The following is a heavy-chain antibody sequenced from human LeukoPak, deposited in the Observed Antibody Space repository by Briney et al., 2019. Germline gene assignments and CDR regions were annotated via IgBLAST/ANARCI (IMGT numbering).Heavy chain of an antibody. D-gene: IGHD1-7*01. J-gene: IGHJ4*02. CDR1: GDTFRSYE. CDR3: ARNSFGDYVDY. V-gene: IGHV3-48*03. CDR2: ISNIVSTT. Sequence: PGGSLRLSCVSSGDTFRSYEMNGVRQAPGKGLEWVSYISNIVSTTYYADSVKGRFTISRDDAKNSVYLQMNTLRAEDMAVYYCARNSFGDYVDYWGQGTLVTVSS.